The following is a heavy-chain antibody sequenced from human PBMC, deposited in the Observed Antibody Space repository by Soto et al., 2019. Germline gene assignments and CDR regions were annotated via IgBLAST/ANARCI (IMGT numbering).Heavy chain of an antibody. CDR3: ATEQLWLQRYYYGMDV. V-gene: IGHV1-69*01. J-gene: IGHJ6*02. CDR1: GGTFSSYA. D-gene: IGHD5-18*01. Sequence: QVQLVQSGAEVKKPGSSVKVSCKASGGTFSSYAISWVRQAPGQGLEWMGGIIPIFGTANYAQKFRGRVTITADESTSTAYMELSSLRSEDTAVYYCATEQLWLQRYYYGMDVWGQGTTVTVSS. CDR2: IIPIFGTA.